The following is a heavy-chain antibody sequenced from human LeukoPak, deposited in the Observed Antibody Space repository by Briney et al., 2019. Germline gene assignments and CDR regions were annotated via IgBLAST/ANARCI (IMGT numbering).Heavy chain of an antibody. V-gene: IGHV3-7*01. CDR1: GFTFSSYW. CDR2: IKQDGSEK. Sequence: GGSLRLSCAASGFTFSSYWMSWVRQAPGKGLEWVANIKQDGSEKYYVDSVKGRFTISRDNAKNSLYLQMNSPRAEDTAVYYCAKGLVAAEGDYYFDYWGQGTLVTVSS. J-gene: IGHJ4*02. D-gene: IGHD2-15*01. CDR3: AKGLVAAEGDYYFDY.